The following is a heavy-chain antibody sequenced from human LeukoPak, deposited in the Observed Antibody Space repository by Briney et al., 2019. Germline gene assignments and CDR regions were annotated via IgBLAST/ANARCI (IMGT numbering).Heavy chain of an antibody. Sequence: GGSLRLSCAASGFIFSNYGMSWVRQAPGKGLEWVSGIRGNADTTYYADSVKGRFSIFRDNSKNMLYLQMNSLKIEDTAVYYCCTTVITPRYMDVWGKGTTVAISS. J-gene: IGHJ6*03. CDR2: IRGNADTT. V-gene: IGHV3-23*01. D-gene: IGHD4-23*01. CDR3: CTTVITPRYMDV. CDR1: GFIFSNYG.